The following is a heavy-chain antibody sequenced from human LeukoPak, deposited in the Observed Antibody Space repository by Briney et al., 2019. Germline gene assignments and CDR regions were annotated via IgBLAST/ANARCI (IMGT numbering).Heavy chain of an antibody. CDR2: INPNSGGT. Sequence: ASVKVSCKASGYTFTGYYMHWVRQAPGQGLEWMGWINPNSGGTNYAQKFQGRVTMTRDTSISTAYMELSRLRSGDTAVYYCARTGGSAALVREGDWGQGTLVTVSS. V-gene: IGHV1-2*02. CDR1: GYTFTGYY. CDR3: ARTGGSAALVREGD. D-gene: IGHD6-13*01. J-gene: IGHJ4*02.